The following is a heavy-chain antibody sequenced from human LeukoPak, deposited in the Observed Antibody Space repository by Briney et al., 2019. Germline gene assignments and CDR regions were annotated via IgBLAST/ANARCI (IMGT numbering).Heavy chain of an antibody. CDR3: ARVNQLLTIDY. V-gene: IGHV3-53*01. D-gene: IGHD4/OR15-4a*01. Sequence: PGGSLRLSCAASGFTFSSYGMHWVRQAPWKGLEWVSVIYSGGSTYYSDSVKGRFTISRDNSKNTLYLQMNSLRAEDTAVYYCARVNQLLTIDYWGQGTLVTVSS. J-gene: IGHJ4*02. CDR1: GFTFSSYG. CDR2: IYSGGST.